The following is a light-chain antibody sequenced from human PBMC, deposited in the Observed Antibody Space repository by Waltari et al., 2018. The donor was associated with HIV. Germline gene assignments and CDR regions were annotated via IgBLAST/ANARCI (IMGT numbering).Light chain of an antibody. V-gene: IGKV2-30*01. CDR1: QSLVYSARNTY. J-gene: IGKJ2*01. Sequence: DVVLTQSPLSLPVTLGQPASISCRSNQSLVYSARNTYLNWFHQLPGQPPWRLIYKVSNRYSGVPDRFIGSGSGTDFTLKISRVEAEDVGVYYCMQGTHWPVTFGQGTYLEIK. CDR3: MQGTHWPVT. CDR2: KVS.